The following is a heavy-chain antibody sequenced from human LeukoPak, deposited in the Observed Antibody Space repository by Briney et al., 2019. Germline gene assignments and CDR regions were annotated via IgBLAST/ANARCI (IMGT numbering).Heavy chain of an antibody. CDR1: GYSFTSYW. CDR2: IDTSDSYT. CDR3: ARRSYSSSWGLDY. J-gene: IGHJ4*02. D-gene: IGHD6-13*01. V-gene: IGHV5-10-1*01. Sequence: GESLKISCKGSGYSFTSYWISWVRQMPGRGLQWMGRIDTSDSYTNYSPSFQGHVTISADRSISTAYLQWSSLKASDTAMYYCARRSYSSSWGLDYWGQGTLVTVSS.